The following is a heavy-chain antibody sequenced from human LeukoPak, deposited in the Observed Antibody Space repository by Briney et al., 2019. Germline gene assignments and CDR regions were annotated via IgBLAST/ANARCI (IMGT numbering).Heavy chain of an antibody. Sequence: GGSLRLSCATSGFTFSSSVMHWVRQAPGKGLEWVAVISYDGNNKDYADSVRGRFSISRDNSRNTLYLQMSSLRPEDTAVYFCARVKRWGGPGRSGHYFYYAMDVWGQGTRVTVSS. CDR3: ARVKRWGGPGRSGHYFYYAMDV. V-gene: IGHV3-30*04. D-gene: IGHD3-3*01. CDR2: ISYDGNNK. CDR1: GFTFSSSV. J-gene: IGHJ6*02.